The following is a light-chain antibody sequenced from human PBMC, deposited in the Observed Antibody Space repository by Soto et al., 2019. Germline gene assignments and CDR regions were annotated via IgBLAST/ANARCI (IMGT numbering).Light chain of an antibody. J-gene: IGKJ1*01. CDR2: GAS. Sequence: EVVLAQSPGTLSLYPGGGATLSCRASQSVSNSYLAWYQQKRGQAPRLLIYGASNSATGIPDRFSGSGSGTDFTLTISRLEPEDFAVYYCQQYGSSGTFGQWTKVDIK. CDR1: QSVSNSY. CDR3: QQYGSSGT. V-gene: IGKV3-20*01.